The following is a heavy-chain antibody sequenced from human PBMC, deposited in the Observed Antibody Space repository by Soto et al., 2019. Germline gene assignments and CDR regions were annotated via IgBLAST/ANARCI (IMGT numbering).Heavy chain of an antibody. Sequence: PGGSLRLSCAASGFTFSSYSMNWVRQAPGQGLEWVSYVSSSGSTKYHAGSVKGRFSISRDNAKHSLYLQMNSLRDEDTAVYYCARESEDLTSNFDYWGQGTLVTVSS. CDR2: VSSSGSTK. J-gene: IGHJ4*02. CDR1: GFTFSSYS. V-gene: IGHV3-48*02. CDR3: ARESEDLTSNFDY.